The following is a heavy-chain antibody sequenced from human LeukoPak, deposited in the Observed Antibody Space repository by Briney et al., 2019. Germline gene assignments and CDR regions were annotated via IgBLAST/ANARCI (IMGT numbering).Heavy chain of an antibody. D-gene: IGHD6-19*01. CDR3: TTYRSGHY. V-gene: IGHV3-73*01. CDR1: GFIFSCSD. J-gene: IGHJ4*02. CDR2: ITTKPSNYAT. Sequence: SGGSLRLSCAASGFIFSCSDIHWVRQASGKGLEWVGRITTKPSNYATAYAASVRGRFTISRDDSENTAYLQMSSLKTEDTAVYFCTTYRSGHYWGQGTLVTVSS.